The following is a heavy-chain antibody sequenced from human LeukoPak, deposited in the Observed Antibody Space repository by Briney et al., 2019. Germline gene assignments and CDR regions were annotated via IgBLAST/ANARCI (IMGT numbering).Heavy chain of an antibody. CDR3: ARMGVSYYYDSSTYFPVAFDV. J-gene: IGHJ3*01. CDR2: MSHTGSS. CDR1: GYSINGGYY. Sequence: PETLSLTCSVSGYSINGGYYWGWIRQSPGEGLEWIGAMSHTGSSFYNPSLKSRVTLSVDTSRNQFSLRLSSVTAADTAVYYCARMGVSYYYDSSTYFPVAFDVWGQGTMVTVSS. D-gene: IGHD3-22*01. V-gene: IGHV4-38-2*02.